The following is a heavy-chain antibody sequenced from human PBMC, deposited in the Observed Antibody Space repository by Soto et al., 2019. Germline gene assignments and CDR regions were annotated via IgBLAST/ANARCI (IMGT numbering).Heavy chain of an antibody. Sequence: GSLRLSCAASGFTFSSYEMNWVRQAPGKGLEWVSYISRSGRTIYYADSVKGRFTISRDNAKNSLYLQMNSLRVDDTAVYYCAREGGYNIDYWGQGTLVTV. CDR1: GFTFSSYE. CDR3: AREGGYNIDY. CDR2: ISRSGRTI. J-gene: IGHJ4*02. V-gene: IGHV3-48*03. D-gene: IGHD5-12*01.